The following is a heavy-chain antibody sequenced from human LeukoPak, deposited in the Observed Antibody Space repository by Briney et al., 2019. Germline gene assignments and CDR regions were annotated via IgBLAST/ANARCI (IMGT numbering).Heavy chain of an antibody. D-gene: IGHD6-6*01. V-gene: IGHV1-46*01. Sequence: ASVKVSCKASGYTFTSYYMYWVRQAPGQGLEWMGIINPSGGSTSYAQKFQGRVTMTRDTSTSTVYMELSSLRSEDTAVYYCARVYSSSRVXYGMDVWXQGTTXTVSS. CDR3: ARVYSSSRVXYGMDV. CDR1: GYTFTSYY. J-gene: IGHJ6*01. CDR2: INPSGGST.